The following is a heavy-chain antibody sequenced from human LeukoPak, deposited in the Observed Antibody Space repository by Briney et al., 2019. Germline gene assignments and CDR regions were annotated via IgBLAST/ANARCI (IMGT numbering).Heavy chain of an antibody. Sequence: GASVKVPCKASGGTFSSYAISWVRQAPGQGLEWMGGIIPIFGIANYAQKFQGRVTITADESTSTAYMELSSLRSEDTAVYYCASKAKARGEMATIIYYYGMDVWGQGTTVTVSS. CDR2: IIPIFGIA. J-gene: IGHJ6*02. CDR1: GGTFSSYA. CDR3: ASKAKARGEMATIIYYYGMDV. D-gene: IGHD5-24*01. V-gene: IGHV1-69*13.